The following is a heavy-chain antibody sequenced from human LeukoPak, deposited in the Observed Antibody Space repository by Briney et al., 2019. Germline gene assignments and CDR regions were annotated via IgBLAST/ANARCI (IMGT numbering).Heavy chain of an antibody. CDR2: ISHSGST. J-gene: IGHJ4*02. CDR1: GGSISSGGYF. D-gene: IGHD3-3*01. Sequence: SQTLSLTCAVSGGSISSGGYFWSWIRQPPGKGLEWMGYISHSGSTYYNPSLKSRVTISVDTSKNQFSLKLSSVTAADTAVYYCARGERYDFHFDYWGQGTLVTVSS. V-gene: IGHV4-30-4*07. CDR3: ARGERYDFHFDY.